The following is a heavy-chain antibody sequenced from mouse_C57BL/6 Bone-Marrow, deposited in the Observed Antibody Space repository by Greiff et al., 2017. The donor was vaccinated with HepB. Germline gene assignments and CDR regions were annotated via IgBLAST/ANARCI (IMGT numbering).Heavy chain of an antibody. CDR1: GFTFSDYY. CDR2: ISNGGGST. CDR3: ARRGDFDFDY. Sequence: EVMLVESGGGLVQPGGSLKLSCAASGFTFSDYYMYWVRQTPEKRLEWVAYISNGGGSTYYPDTVKGRFTISRDNAKKTLYLQMSRLKSEDTAMYYCARRGDFDFDYWGQGTTLTVSS. J-gene: IGHJ2*01. V-gene: IGHV5-12*01.